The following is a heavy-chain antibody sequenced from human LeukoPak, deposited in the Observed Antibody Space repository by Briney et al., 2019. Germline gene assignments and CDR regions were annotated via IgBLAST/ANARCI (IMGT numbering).Heavy chain of an antibody. D-gene: IGHD2-2*01. V-gene: IGHV3-30*03. CDR3: ARGLRYCSSTSCYSIDAFDI. J-gene: IGHJ3*02. CDR2: ISYDGSNK. CDR1: GFSFSSYG. Sequence: GRSLRLSCAASGFSFSSYGMHWVRQAPGKGLEWVAVISYDGSNKYYADSVKGRFTISRDNSKNTLYLQMNSLRAEDTAVYYCARGLRYCSSTSCYSIDAFDIWGQGTMVTVSS.